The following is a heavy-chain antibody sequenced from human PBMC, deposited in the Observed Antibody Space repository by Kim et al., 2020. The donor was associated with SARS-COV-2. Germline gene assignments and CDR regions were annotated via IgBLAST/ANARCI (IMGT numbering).Heavy chain of an antibody. CDR1: GFSFSDYW. J-gene: IGHJ4*02. CDR3: APWDAPMGAFDH. Sequence: GGSLRLSCAASGFSFSDYWMHWVRQAPGKGLVWVSRINTDGSSTSYADLVKGRFTISRDNAKNTLYLQMNSLRVEDTAVYYCAPWDAPMGAFDHWGQGILVTVSS. CDR2: INTDGSST. D-gene: IGHD5-18*01. V-gene: IGHV3-74*01.